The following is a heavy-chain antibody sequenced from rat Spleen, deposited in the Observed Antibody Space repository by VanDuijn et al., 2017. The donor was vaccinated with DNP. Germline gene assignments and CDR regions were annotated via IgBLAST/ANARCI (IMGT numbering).Heavy chain of an antibody. CDR2: ISTGGGNT. Sequence: EVLLVESDGGLVQPGRSLKLSCAASGFTFSDYYMAWVRQAPTKGLEWVASISTGGGNTYYRDSVKGRFTISRDNAKSTLYLQMNSLRSEDTATYYCTRDRRAFAYWGQGTLVTVSS. CDR3: TRDRRAFAY. J-gene: IGHJ3*01. V-gene: IGHV5-25*01. CDR1: GFTFSDYY.